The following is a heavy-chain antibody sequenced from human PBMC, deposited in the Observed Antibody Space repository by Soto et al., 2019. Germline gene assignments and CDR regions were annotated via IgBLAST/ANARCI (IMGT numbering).Heavy chain of an antibody. CDR2: ISAYNGNT. CDR1: GYTFTSYG. V-gene: IGHV1-18*01. Sequence: ASVKVSCKASGYTFTSYGISWVRQAPGQGLEWMGWISAYNGNTNYAQKLQGRVTMTTDTSTSTAYMELRSPRSDDTAVYYCARDGGSSSSRAPKYYFDYWGQGTLVTVSS. J-gene: IGHJ4*02. CDR3: ARDGGSSSSRAPKYYFDY. D-gene: IGHD6-6*01.